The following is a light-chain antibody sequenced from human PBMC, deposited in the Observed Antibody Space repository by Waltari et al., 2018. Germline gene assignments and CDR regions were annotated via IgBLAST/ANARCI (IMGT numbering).Light chain of an antibody. V-gene: IGLV6-57*03. J-gene: IGLJ3*02. CDR2: DDT. Sequence: NFMLTQPHSVSESPGKTVTISCTRSSGSVASNPVQWFQQRPGSAPTTVLYDDTQRPSGVTDPFSGSIDTSSNSASLTVSGLQTEDEADYCCQSLDRNSQRVFGGGTRLTVL. CDR1: SGSVASNP. CDR3: QSLDRNSQRV.